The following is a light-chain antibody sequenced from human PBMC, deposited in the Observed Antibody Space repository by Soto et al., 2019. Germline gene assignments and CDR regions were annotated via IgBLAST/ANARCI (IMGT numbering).Light chain of an antibody. CDR3: CSYTSINNTLL. CDR2: DVA. Sequence: LTQPASVSGSPGQSITISCTGTSSDIGGYNFVSWYQQHPGKAAKLMIYDVANRPSGVSNRFSGSKSGNTASLTISGLQAEDEADYYCCSYTSINNTLLFGTGTKVTVL. V-gene: IGLV2-14*01. CDR1: SSDIGGYNF. J-gene: IGLJ1*01.